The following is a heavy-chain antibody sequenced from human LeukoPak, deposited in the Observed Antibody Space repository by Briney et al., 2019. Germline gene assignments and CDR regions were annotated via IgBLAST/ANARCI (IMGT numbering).Heavy chain of an antibody. V-gene: IGHV4-39*07. Sequence: SETLSLTCTVSGGSISSSSYYWGWIRQPPGKGLEWVGSIYYSGTTYYNPSLKSRVTISVDTSKNQFSLRLSSVTAADTAVYYCARVGYSGYDNRGSFDYWGQGTLVTVSS. D-gene: IGHD5-12*01. J-gene: IGHJ4*02. CDR1: GGSISSSSYY. CDR3: ARVGYSGYDNRGSFDY. CDR2: IYYSGTT.